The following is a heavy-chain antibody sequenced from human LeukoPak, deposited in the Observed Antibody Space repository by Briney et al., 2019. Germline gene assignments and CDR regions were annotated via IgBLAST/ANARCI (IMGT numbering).Heavy chain of an antibody. D-gene: IGHD3-22*01. CDR1: GYSFSNYW. V-gene: IGHV5-10-1*01. J-gene: IGHJ4*02. Sequence: GESLKISCKGSGYSFSNYWISWVRQMSGKGLEWMGRIDPSDSYTNYSPSFHGLVTISSDKSINRAYLQWSSLKASDTAMYYCARSYYNSSPFDYWGQGTLVTVSS. CDR3: ARSYYNSSPFDY. CDR2: IDPSDSYT.